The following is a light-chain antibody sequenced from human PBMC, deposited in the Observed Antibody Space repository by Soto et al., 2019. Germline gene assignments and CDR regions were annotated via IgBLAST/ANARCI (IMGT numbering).Light chain of an antibody. CDR3: QSYDSSLSGSL. J-gene: IGLJ2*01. CDR2: ANN. V-gene: IGLV1-40*01. CDR1: SSNIGAGYD. Sequence: QSVLTQPPSVSGAPGQRVTISCTGRSSNIGAGYDVHWYQQLPGTAPRLLIFANNNRPSGVPDRFSGSKSDTSASLAITGLQAEDEGDYYCQSYDSSLSGSLFGGGTKLTVL.